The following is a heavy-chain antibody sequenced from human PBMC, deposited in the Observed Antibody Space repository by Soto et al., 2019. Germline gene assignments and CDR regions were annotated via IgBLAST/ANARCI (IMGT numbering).Heavy chain of an antibody. CDR3: ARDWYYYDSSGYFSYNWFDP. CDR2: INAGNGNT. Sequence: ASVKVSCKASGYTFTSYAMHWVRQAPGQRREWMGWINAGNGNTKYSQKFQGRVTITRDTSASTAYMELSSLRSEDTAVYYCARDWYYYDSSGYFSYNWFDPWGQGTLVTVSS. V-gene: IGHV1-3*01. D-gene: IGHD3-22*01. J-gene: IGHJ5*02. CDR1: GYTFTSYA.